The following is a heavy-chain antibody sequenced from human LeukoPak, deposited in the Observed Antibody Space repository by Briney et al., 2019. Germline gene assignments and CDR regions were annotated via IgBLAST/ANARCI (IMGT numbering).Heavy chain of an antibody. CDR1: GYSFTSYW. CDR2: IYPGDSDT. D-gene: IGHD3-22*01. Sequence: GESLKISCKGSGYSFTSYWIGWVRQMPGKGLEWMGIIYPGDSDTRYSPSFQGQVTISADKSISTAYLQWSSLKASDTAVYYCARDLGYYYDSSGYYSDAFDIWGQGTMVTVSS. V-gene: IGHV5-51*01. J-gene: IGHJ3*02. CDR3: ARDLGYYYDSSGYYSDAFDI.